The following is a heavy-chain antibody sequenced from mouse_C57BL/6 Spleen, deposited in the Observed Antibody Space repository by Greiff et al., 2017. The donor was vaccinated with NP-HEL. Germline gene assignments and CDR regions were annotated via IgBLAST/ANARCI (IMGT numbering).Heavy chain of an antibody. J-gene: IGHJ1*03. CDR3: ARLGYYEGYFDV. V-gene: IGHV5-17*01. Sequence: EVKLVESGGGLVKPGGSLKLSCAASGFTFSDYGMHWVRQAPEKGLEWVAYISSGSSTIYYADTVKGRFTISRDNAKNTLFLQMTSLRSEDTAMYYCARLGYYEGYFDVWGTGTTVTVSS. D-gene: IGHD2-3*01. CDR2: ISSGSSTI. CDR1: GFTFSDYG.